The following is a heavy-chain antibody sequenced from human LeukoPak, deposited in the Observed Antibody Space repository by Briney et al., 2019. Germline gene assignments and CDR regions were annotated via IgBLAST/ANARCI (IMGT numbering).Heavy chain of an antibody. CDR3: AKGPYYGSGSSYYYYGLDV. CDR2: ISGSGST. Sequence: RGSLRLSCAASGFTFSSYAMSWVRQAPGKGLEWVSAISGSGSTYYPDSVKGRFTISRDNSKNTLDLQMNSLRAEDTAVYYCAKGPYYGSGSSYYYYGLDVWGQGTTVTVSS. CDR1: GFTFSSYA. V-gene: IGHV3-23*01. J-gene: IGHJ6*02. D-gene: IGHD3-10*01.